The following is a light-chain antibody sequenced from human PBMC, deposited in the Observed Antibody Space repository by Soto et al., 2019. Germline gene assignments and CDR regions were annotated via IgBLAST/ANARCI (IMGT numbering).Light chain of an antibody. CDR3: QQYDTLPIT. CDR1: QGINNY. CDR2: DVS. J-gene: IGKJ5*01. V-gene: IGKV1-33*01. Sequence: DLQLTQSPSSLSASVGDRVTITCQASQGINNYLNWYRQKPGKAPKLLISDVSNLETGVPSRFSGSGSGTDFSFTISGLQPEDTATYYCQQYDTLPITFGQGTRLEIK.